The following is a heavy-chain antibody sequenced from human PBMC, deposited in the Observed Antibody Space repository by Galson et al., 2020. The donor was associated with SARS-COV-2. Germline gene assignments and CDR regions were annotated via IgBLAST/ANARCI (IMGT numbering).Heavy chain of an antibody. CDR1: GFTVSNAW. J-gene: IGHJ4*02. CDR3: TTDRGVAVRPLFDS. CDR2: IKSKSDGGTT. D-gene: IGHD3-10*01. Sequence: GGSLRLSCAASGFTVSNAWMSWVCQTPGKGLECVGRIKSKSDGGTTDYAAPVKGRFTISRDDSKNTLFLQMNSLEAEDAAVYYCTTDRGVAVRPLFDSWGQGTLITVS. V-gene: IGHV3-15*01.